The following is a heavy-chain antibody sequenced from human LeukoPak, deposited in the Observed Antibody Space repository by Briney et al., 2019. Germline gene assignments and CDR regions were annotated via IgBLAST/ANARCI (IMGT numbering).Heavy chain of an antibody. V-gene: IGHV3-48*03. D-gene: IGHD3-22*01. CDR1: GFTFSSYE. J-gene: IGHJ4*02. CDR3: ARVKIREGGYYPPALDF. CDR2: VSSSGITI. Sequence: PGGSLRLSCAASGFTFSSYEMNWVRQAPAKGLEWVSYVSSSGITIYYADSVKGRFTISRGDAKNSLYLQMNSLRAEDTAVYYCARVKIREGGYYPPALDFWGQGTLVTVSS.